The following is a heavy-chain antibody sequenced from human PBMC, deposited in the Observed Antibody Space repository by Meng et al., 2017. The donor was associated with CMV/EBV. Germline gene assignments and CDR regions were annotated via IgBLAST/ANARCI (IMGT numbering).Heavy chain of an antibody. CDR1: GFTFSSYA. Sequence: GESLKISCAASGFTFSSYAMSWVRQAPGKGLEWVSAISGSGGSTYYADSVKGRFTISRDNSKNTLYLQMKSLRAEDTAVYYCAKPLYYDFWSGSGDHFDIRGQGTMVTVSS. CDR2: ISGSGGST. CDR3: AKPLYYDFWSGSGDHFDI. D-gene: IGHD3-3*01. V-gene: IGHV3-23*01. J-gene: IGHJ3*02.